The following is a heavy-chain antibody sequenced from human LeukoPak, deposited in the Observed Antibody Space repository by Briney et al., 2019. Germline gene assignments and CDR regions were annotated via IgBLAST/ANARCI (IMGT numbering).Heavy chain of an antibody. V-gene: IGHV4-39*07. Sequence: SETLSLTCTVSGGSISSSSYFWGWIRQPPGKGLEWIGSFYYSGCTYYSPSLKSRVTISVDTSKNQFSLKLSSVTAADTAVYYCAGNTYYYDRSVYYYEALFDYWGQGTLVTVSS. CDR3: AGNTYYYDRSVYYYEALFDY. J-gene: IGHJ4*02. D-gene: IGHD3-22*01. CDR2: FYYSGCT. CDR1: GGSISSSSYF.